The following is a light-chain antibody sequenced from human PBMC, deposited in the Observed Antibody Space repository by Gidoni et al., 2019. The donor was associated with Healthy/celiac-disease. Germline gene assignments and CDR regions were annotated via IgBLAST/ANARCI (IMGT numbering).Light chain of an antibody. Sequence: DIQLTQSPSSLSASVGDRVTITCPASQDSSNYLNWYQPKPGKAPKLLIYDASNLETGVPSRFSGSGSGTEFTFTISSLQTEDIATYYCQQYDNLPLTFGGGTKVEIK. J-gene: IGKJ4*01. CDR3: QQYDNLPLT. V-gene: IGKV1-33*01. CDR2: DAS. CDR1: QDSSNY.